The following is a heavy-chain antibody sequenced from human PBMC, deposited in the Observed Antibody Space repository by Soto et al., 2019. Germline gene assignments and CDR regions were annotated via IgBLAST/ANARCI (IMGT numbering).Heavy chain of an antibody. CDR3: ARTRIFGVAGFDY. D-gene: IGHD3-3*01. J-gene: IGHJ4*02. CDR1: GGSISSYY. Sequence: KTSETLSLTCTVSGGSISSYYWSWIRQPPGKGLEWIGYIYYSGSTNYNPSLKSRVTISVDTSKNQFSLKLSSVTAADTAVYYCARTRIFGVAGFDYWGQGTLVTVSS. V-gene: IGHV4-59*01. CDR2: IYYSGST.